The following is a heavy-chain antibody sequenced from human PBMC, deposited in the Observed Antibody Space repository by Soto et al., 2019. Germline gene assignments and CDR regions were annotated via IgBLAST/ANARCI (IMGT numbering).Heavy chain of an antibody. CDR3: AKDRFREALVGVYYFDY. J-gene: IGHJ4*01. CDR1: GFTFINFW. CDR2: IKSKHNGGTK. V-gene: IGHV3-15*07. Sequence: WGALRLSWAPSGFTFINFWINWVRQAPGKGPGWVGHIKSKHNGGTKEYAAPVKGRFIISRDDSKNTVYLQMNSLRAEDTAVYYCAKDRFREALVGVYYFDYWGQGTLVTVSS. D-gene: IGHD2-8*01.